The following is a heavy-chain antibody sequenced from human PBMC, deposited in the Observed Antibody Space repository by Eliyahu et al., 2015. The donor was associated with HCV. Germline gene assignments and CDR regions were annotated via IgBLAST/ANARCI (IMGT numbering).Heavy chain of an antibody. CDR2: IYYSGST. D-gene: IGHD3-10*01. J-gene: IGHJ4*02. Sequence: QLQLQESGPGLVKPSETLSLTCTVSGGSISSXSYYXGWIXQPPGKGLXWIGSIYYSGSTYYNPSLKSRVTISVDTSKNQFSLKLSSVTAADTAVYYCARLNHKYGSGGYWGQGTLVTVSS. CDR3: ARLNHKYGSGGY. V-gene: IGHV4-39*01. CDR1: GGSISSXSYY.